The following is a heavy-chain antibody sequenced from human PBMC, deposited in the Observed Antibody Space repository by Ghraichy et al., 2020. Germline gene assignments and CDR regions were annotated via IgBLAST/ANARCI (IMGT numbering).Heavy chain of an antibody. V-gene: IGHV3-7*01. CDR1: GFIFSSDW. J-gene: IGHJ4*02. CDR2: VNQDESQK. Sequence: GGSLRLSCAASGFIFSSDWMSWVRQVPGKGLEWVANVNQDESQKYYLDSVKGRFTISRDNAKNSLFLHMNSLRAEDTAVYYCAKSARLEFWGQGTLVTVSP. CDR3: AKSARLEF.